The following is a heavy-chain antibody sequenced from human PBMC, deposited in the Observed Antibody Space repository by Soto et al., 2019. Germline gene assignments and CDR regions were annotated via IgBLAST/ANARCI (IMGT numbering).Heavy chain of an antibody. V-gene: IGHV4-31*03. CDR3: ARVLAAADSYCCDYYMYV. Sequence: QVQLQESGPGLVKPSQTLSLTCTVSGGSISSGGYYWSWIRQHPGKGLEWIGYIYYSGSTYYNPSLKSRVTISVNTAKYQFSLELSSVTAADTAVYYCARVLAAADSYCCDYYMYVWGKGTTVTVSS. D-gene: IGHD6-13*01. CDR2: IYYSGST. J-gene: IGHJ6*03. CDR1: GGSISSGGYY.